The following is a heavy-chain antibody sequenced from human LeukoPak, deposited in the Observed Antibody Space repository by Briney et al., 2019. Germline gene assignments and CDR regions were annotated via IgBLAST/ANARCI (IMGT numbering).Heavy chain of an antibody. CDR2: ISAYNGNT. V-gene: IGHV1-18*01. D-gene: IGHD6-19*01. Sequence: ASVKVSCKASGYTFTSYGISWVRQAPGQWLEWMGWISAYNGNTNYAQKLQGRVTMTTDTSTSTAYMELRSLRSDDTAVYYCARDVDRLGYSSGWYENWFDPWGQGTLVTVSS. J-gene: IGHJ5*02. CDR3: ARDVDRLGYSSGWYENWFDP. CDR1: GYTFTSYG.